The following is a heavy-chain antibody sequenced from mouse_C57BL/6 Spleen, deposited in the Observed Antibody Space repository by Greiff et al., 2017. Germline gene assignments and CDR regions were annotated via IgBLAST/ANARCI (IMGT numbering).Heavy chain of an antibody. V-gene: IGHV5-12*01. D-gene: IGHD2-2*01. CDR1: GFTFSDYY. J-gene: IGHJ2*01. CDR2: ISNGGGST. Sequence: EVKLVESGGGLVQPGGSLKLSCAASGFTFSDYYMYWVRQTPEKRLEWVAYISNGGGSTYYPDTVKGRFTISRDNAKNTLYLQMSRLKSEDTAVYYCARSLGGYGGYFDYWGQGTTLTVSA. CDR3: ARSLGGYGGYFDY.